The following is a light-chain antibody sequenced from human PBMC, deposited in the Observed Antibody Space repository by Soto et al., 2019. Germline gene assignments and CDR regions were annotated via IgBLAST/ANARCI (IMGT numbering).Light chain of an antibody. CDR1: SSDVGGYNY. J-gene: IGLJ2*01. Sequence: QSALTQPPSASGSPGQSVTISCTGTSSDVGGYNYVSWYQQHPGKAPKLMISEVSKRPSGVPDRFSGSKSGNTASLTVSGLQGEDEADYYCSSYAGSSARVVFGGGTKLTVL. V-gene: IGLV2-8*01. CDR2: EVS. CDR3: SSYAGSSARVV.